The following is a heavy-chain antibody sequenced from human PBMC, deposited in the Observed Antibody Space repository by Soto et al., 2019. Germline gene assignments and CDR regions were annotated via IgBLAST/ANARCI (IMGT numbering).Heavy chain of an antibody. D-gene: IGHD3-22*01. J-gene: IGHJ3*02. CDR3: ARDPPRNYYDSSAGAFDI. Sequence: GGSLRLSCAASGFTFSSYSMNWVRQAPGKGLEWVSSISSSSSYIYYADSVKGRFTISRDNAKNSLYLQMNSLRAEDTAVYYCARDPPRNYYDSSAGAFDIWGQGTMVTVSS. CDR2: ISSSSSYI. V-gene: IGHV3-21*01. CDR1: GFTFSSYS.